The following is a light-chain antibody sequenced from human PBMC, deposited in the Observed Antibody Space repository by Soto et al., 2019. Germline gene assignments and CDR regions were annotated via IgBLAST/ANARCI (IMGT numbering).Light chain of an antibody. CDR3: SSYTTTNTYV. CDR2: EVT. J-gene: IGLJ1*01. V-gene: IGLV2-14*01. Sequence: QSALTQPASVSGPPGQSITISCTGTSSDGGGYNYVSWYQHHPGKAPKLMIYEVTNRPSGVSNRFSGSKSGNTASLTISGLQAEDEADYYCSSYTTTNTYVFGTGTKLTVL. CDR1: SSDGGGYNY.